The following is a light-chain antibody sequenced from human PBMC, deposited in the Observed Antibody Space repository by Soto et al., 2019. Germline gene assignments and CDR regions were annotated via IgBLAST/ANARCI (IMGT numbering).Light chain of an antibody. Sequence: ETVMTQSPATLSVSPGERPTLSCRASQSVSSNLAWYQQKPGQAPRLLIYDASSRATGIPARFSGSGSGTEFTLTISSLQSEDFAVFYCQQYNTCPLTFGPGTKLDIK. J-gene: IGKJ3*01. CDR2: DAS. CDR3: QQYNTCPLT. V-gene: IGKV3-15*01. CDR1: QSVSSN.